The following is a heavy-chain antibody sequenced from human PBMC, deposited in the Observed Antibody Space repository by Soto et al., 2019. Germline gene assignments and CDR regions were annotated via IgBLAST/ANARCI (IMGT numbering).Heavy chain of an antibody. CDR2: ISGSGGST. D-gene: IGHD2-15*01. CDR1: GFTFSSYA. J-gene: IGHJ3*02. CDR3: AKGYCSGGSCYFRYGAFDI. V-gene: IGHV3-23*01. Sequence: GGSLRLSCAASGFTFSSYATSWVRQAPGKGLEWVSAISGSGGSTYYADSVKGRFTISRDNSKNTLYLQMNSLRAEDTAVYYCAKGYCSGGSCYFRYGAFDIWGQGTMVTVSS.